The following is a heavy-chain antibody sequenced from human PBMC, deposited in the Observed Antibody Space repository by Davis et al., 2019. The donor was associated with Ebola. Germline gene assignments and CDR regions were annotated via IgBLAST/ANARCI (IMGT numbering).Heavy chain of an antibody. V-gene: IGHV3-53*01. J-gene: IGHJ2*01. CDR3: ARHVNGDFWYFDL. CDR2: IYRDERT. Sequence: GGSLRLSCAASGFIVSDKYMSRVRQAPGKGLEWVSVIYRDERTYYADSVKGRFTVSRDNSENMLYLQMSTLRAEDTAVYYCARHVNGDFWYFDLWGRGTRVTVSS. CDR1: GFIVSDKY. D-gene: IGHD4-17*01.